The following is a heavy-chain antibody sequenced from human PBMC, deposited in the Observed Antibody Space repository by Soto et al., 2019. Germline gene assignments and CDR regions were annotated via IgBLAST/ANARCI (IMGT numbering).Heavy chain of an antibody. Sequence: PGGSLRLSCAASGFSLSSYSMHWVRQAPGKGLEWVAVVGTDGTTVIYGESVKGRLSISRDSSKNTLYLQMNGLRPEDTADYYCAKEKGHDHWYFDFWGQGTLVTVSS. CDR1: GFSLSSYS. CDR2: VGTDGTTV. J-gene: IGHJ4*02. V-gene: IGHV3-30*18. D-gene: IGHD1-1*01. CDR3: AKEKGHDHWYFDF.